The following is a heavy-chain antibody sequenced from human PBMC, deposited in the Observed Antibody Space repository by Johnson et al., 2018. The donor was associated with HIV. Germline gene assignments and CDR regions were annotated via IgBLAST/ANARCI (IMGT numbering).Heavy chain of an antibody. J-gene: IGHJ3*02. V-gene: IGHV3-11*01. Sequence: QEQLVESGGGLVKPGGSLRLSCSASGFTFSDYYITWIRQAPGKGLEWISYISSSGSTIYYADSVKGRFTISRDNAKNSLYLQMNSLRAEDTAFYYCARERLTTHAFDIWGRGTMVTVSS. CDR3: ARERLTTHAFDI. CDR2: ISSSGSTI. CDR1: GFTFSDYY. D-gene: IGHD4-17*01.